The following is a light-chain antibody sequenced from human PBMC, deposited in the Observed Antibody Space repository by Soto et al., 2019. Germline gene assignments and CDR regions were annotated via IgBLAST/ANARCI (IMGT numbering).Light chain of an antibody. CDR1: QTMNSNY. CDR2: GAS. V-gene: IGKV3-20*01. Sequence: EVVLTQSPGTLSLSPGERATLSCRASQTMNSNYLAWYQHKPGQAPGLLIFGASRRATGIPDRFIGSGSGTDFTLTISRLEPEDMAVYYCQQSGGSLYTFGQGTKVEIK. CDR3: QQSGGSLYT. J-gene: IGKJ2*01.